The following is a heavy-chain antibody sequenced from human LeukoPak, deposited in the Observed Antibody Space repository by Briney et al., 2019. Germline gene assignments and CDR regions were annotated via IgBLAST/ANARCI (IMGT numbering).Heavy chain of an antibody. Sequence: GASVKVSCKASGYTFTGYYMHWVRQAPGQGLEWMGWINPNSGGTNYAQKFQGRVTMTRDTSISTAYMELSRLRSDDTAVYYCASSAADYYDSSGYSIDYWGQGTLVTVSS. V-gene: IGHV1-2*02. J-gene: IGHJ4*02. D-gene: IGHD3-22*01. CDR1: GYTFTGYY. CDR3: ASSAADYYDSSGYSIDY. CDR2: INPNSGGT.